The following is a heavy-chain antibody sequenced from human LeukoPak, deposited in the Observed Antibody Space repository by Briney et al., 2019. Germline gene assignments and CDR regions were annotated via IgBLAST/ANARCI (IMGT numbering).Heavy chain of an antibody. CDR3: ARVGVIVVVASGGAFDI. CDR1: GGTFSSYA. D-gene: IGHD3-22*01. Sequence: GASVKVSCKASGGTFSSYAISWVRQAPGQGLEWMGGIIPIFGTANYAQKFQGRVTITTDESTSTAYMELSSLRSEDTAVYYCARVGVIVVVASGGAFDIWGQGTMVTVSS. CDR2: IIPIFGTA. V-gene: IGHV1-69*05. J-gene: IGHJ3*02.